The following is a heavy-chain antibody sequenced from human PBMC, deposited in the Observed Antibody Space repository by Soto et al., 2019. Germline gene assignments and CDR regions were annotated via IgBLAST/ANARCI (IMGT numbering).Heavy chain of an antibody. J-gene: IGHJ5*02. V-gene: IGHV1-3*01. Sequence: ASVKVSCKASGYTFTSYAMHWVRQAPGQRLEWMGWINAGNGNTKYSQKFQGRVTITRDTSASTAYMELSSLRSEDTAVYYCARGPIFGVVISNWFDPWGQGTLVTVSS. CDR3: ARGPIFGVVISNWFDP. D-gene: IGHD3-3*01. CDR1: GYTFTSYA. CDR2: INAGNGNT.